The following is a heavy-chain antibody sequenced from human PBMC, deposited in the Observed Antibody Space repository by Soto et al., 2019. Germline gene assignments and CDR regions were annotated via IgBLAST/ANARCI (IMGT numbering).Heavy chain of an antibody. CDR1: GGTFSSYA. D-gene: IGHD6-13*01. V-gene: IGHV1-69*13. CDR3: VSGAAAGDYYYYYGMDV. CDR2: IIPIFGTA. J-gene: IGHJ6*02. Sequence: SVKVSCKASGGTFSSYAISWVRQAPGQGLEWMGGIIPIFGTANYAQKFQGRVTITADESTSTAYMELSSLRSEDTAVYYCVSGAAAGDYYYYYGMDVWGQGTTVTVSS.